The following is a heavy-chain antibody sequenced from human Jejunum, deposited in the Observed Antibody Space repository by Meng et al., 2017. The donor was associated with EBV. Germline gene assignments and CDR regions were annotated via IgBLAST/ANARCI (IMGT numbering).Heavy chain of an antibody. V-gene: IGHV3-20*04. D-gene: IGHD1-26*01. Sequence: EGQLGGAGGGGVRAGGSLRLSCAASGFSLDDYAVTWVRQPPGKGLVSSADSLKGRFTISRDTAKNSLHVQMNSLRAEDTAVYYCTKERVSILQGAIEYWGQGTLVTVSS. CDR3: TKERVSILQGAIEY. CDR1: GFSLDDYA. J-gene: IGHJ4*02.